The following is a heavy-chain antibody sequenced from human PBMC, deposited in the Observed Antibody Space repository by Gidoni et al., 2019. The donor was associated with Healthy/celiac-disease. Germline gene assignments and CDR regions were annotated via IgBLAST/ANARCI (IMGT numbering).Heavy chain of an antibody. Sequence: EVQLVESGGGLVKPGGSLRLSCAASGFTIRSYSMNWVRQAPGKGLEWVSSISSSSSYIYYADSVKGRFTISRDNAKNSLYLQMNSLRAEDTAVYYCARDQGDCSSTSCYSWFDPWGQGTLVTVSS. CDR2: ISSSSSYI. V-gene: IGHV3-21*01. D-gene: IGHD2-2*02. CDR3: ARDQGDCSSTSCYSWFDP. J-gene: IGHJ5*02. CDR1: GFTIRSYS.